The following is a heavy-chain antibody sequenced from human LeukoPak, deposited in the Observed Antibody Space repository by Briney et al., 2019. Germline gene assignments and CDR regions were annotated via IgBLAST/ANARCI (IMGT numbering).Heavy chain of an antibody. CDR3: ARFDLLDAFDI. J-gene: IGHJ3*02. V-gene: IGHV4-59*01. CDR2: IYYSGGT. CDR1: GGSISSYY. Sequence: SETLSLTCTVSGGSISSYYWSWIRQPPGKGLEWIGYIYYSGGTNYNPSLKSRVTISVDTSKNQFSLKPSSVTAADTAVYYCARFDLLDAFDIWGQGTMVTVSS. D-gene: IGHD3-9*01.